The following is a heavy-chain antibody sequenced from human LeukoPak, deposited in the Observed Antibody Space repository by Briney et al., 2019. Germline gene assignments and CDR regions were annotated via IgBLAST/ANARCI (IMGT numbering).Heavy chain of an antibody. CDR3: ARGQMVRGVMVCNWFDP. V-gene: IGHV1-2*02. CDR2: INPNSGGT. Sequence: ASVKVSCKASGYTFTGYYMHWVRPAPGQGLEWMGWINPNSGGTNYAQKFQGRVTMTRDTSISTAYMELSRLRSDDTAVYYCARGQMVRGVMVCNWFDPWGQGTLVTVSS. D-gene: IGHD3-10*01. CDR1: GYTFTGYY. J-gene: IGHJ5*02.